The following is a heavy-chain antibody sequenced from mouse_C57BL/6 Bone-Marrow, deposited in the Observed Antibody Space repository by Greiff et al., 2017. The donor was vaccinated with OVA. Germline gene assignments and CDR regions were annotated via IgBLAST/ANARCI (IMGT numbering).Heavy chain of an antibody. CDR2: INSDGSAI. Sequence: VQLKESGGGLVQPGGSRGLSCEGSGFTFSGFWMSWVRQTPGKTLEWIGDINSDGSAINYAPSIKDRFTIFRDNDKSTLYLQMSNVRSEDTATYFCMRYGSYWYFDVWGTGTTVTVSS. D-gene: IGHD1-1*01. V-gene: IGHV11-2*01. J-gene: IGHJ1*03. CDR3: MRYGSYWYFDV. CDR1: GFTFSGFW.